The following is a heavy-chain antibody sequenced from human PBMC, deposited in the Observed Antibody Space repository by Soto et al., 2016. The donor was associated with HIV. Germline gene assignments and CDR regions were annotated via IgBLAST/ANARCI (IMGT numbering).Heavy chain of an antibody. Sequence: EVQVVESGGGLAQPGGSLRLSCAASGFTVSHNYMSWVRQAPGKGLEWVSVIYSGGSRYYSDSVRGRFTISRDNSKNTVYLQMNSLRAEDTAVYYCAREGVWGSYRPYYFDHWGQGTLVTVSS. CDR2: IYSGGSR. D-gene: IGHD3-16*02. CDR1: GFTVSHNY. J-gene: IGHJ4*02. V-gene: IGHV3-66*01. CDR3: AREGVWGSYRPYYFDH.